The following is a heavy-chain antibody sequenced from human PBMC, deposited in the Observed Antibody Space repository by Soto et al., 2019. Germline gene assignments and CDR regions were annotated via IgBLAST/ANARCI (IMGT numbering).Heavy chain of an antibody. V-gene: IGHV6-1*01. CDR2: TYYRSKWYS. J-gene: IGHJ4*02. CDR3: ARGPGRLDY. Sequence: PSQTLSLTCVISGDSVSSNSATWNWIRQSSSRGLEWLGRTYYRSKWYSAYAVFVKSRITINPDTSKNQFSLQLNSVTPEDSAVYCCARGPGRLDYWGQGTLVTVSS. CDR1: GDSVSSNSAT. D-gene: IGHD2-15*01.